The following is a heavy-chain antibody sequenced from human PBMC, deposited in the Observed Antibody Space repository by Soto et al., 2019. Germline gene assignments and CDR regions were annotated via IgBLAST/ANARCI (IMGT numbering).Heavy chain of an antibody. D-gene: IGHD3-10*01. CDR3: ARVNYYASGSEYSYGMDV. CDR1: GYTFTGYY. Sequence: QVQLVQSGAEVKKPGASVKVSCKASGYTFTGYYMHWVRQAPGQGLEWMGWIHPNSGDTNYAQKFQGWVTMTRDTSISTAYMELSRLGSDDTAVYYCARVNYYASGSEYSYGMDVWGQGTTVTVSS. CDR2: IHPNSGDT. V-gene: IGHV1-2*04. J-gene: IGHJ6*02.